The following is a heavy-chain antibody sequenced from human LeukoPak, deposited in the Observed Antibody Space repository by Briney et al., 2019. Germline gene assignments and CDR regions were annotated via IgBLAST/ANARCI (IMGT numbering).Heavy chain of an antibody. CDR3: AARFSSGWYSDY. V-gene: IGHV4-34*01. Sequence: SETLSLTCAVYGGSFSGYYWSWIRQPPGKGLEWIGEINHSGSTNYNPSLKSRVTISVDTSKNQFSLKLSSVTAADTAVYCCAARFSSGWYSDYWGQGTLVTVSS. CDR2: INHSGST. D-gene: IGHD6-19*01. CDR1: GGSFSGYY. J-gene: IGHJ4*02.